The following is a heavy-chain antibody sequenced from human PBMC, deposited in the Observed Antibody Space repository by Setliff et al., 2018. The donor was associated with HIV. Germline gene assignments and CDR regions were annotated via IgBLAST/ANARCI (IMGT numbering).Heavy chain of an antibody. J-gene: IGHJ5*01. D-gene: IGHD7-27*01. CDR3: ARLGGNWGYWFDS. V-gene: IGHV4-39*01. Sequence: PSETLSLTCTVSGGLISSHIYQWGWIRQPPGKGLEWIGSIYYSGTTYYNPSLKSRLTISIDTSMNQFSLRLNALTAADTAVYYCARLGGNWGYWFDSWSQGTLVTVSS. CDR1: GGLISSHIYQ. CDR2: IYYSGTT.